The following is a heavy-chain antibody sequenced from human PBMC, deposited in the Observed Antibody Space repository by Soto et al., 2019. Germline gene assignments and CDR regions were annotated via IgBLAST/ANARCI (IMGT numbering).Heavy chain of an antibody. Sequence: EVQLVESGGGLVQPGGSLRLSCAASGFSLSSYAMHWVRQAPGKGLEWVSYMSTSGTGIYYADSVKGRCTISRDNDKNSLYLQMNGLRDEDTAVYCCAREGQVGASPHWGQGTPVTVSS. V-gene: IGHV3-48*02. J-gene: IGHJ4*02. CDR3: AREGQVGASPH. CDR2: MSTSGTGI. CDR1: GFSLSSYA. D-gene: IGHD1-26*01.